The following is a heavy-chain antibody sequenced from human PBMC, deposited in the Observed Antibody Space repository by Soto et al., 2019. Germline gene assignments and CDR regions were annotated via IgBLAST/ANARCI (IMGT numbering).Heavy chain of an antibody. CDR2: ISGSGGST. Sequence: GGSLRLSCAASGFTFSSYAMSWVRQAPGKGLEWVSAISGSGGSTYYADSVKGRFTISRDNSKNTLYLQMNSLRAEDTAVYYCAKDSSKLYYYYGMDVWGQGTTVTVSS. J-gene: IGHJ6*02. CDR1: GFTFSSYA. CDR3: AKDSSKLYYYYGMDV. V-gene: IGHV3-23*01.